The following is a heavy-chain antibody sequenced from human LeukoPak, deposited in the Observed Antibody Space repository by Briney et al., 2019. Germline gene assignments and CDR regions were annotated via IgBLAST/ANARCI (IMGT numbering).Heavy chain of an antibody. CDR2: IYSGGST. D-gene: IGHD6-19*01. Sequence: GGSLRLSCAASGFTLSSDYMNCVRQAPGKGLEWVSVIYSGGSTFYVDSVKGRFTISRDNSKNTVYLQMNNLRAEDTAVYYCARERRDTSAFYGMDVWGQGTPVTVSS. CDR3: ARERRDTSAFYGMDV. CDR1: GFTLSSDY. V-gene: IGHV3-53*01. J-gene: IGHJ6*02.